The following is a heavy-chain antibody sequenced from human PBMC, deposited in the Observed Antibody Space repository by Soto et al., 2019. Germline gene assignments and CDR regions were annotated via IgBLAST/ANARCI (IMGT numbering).Heavy chain of an antibody. CDR1: GFSLTTGRMG. V-gene: IGHV2-26*01. CDR3: VRVNADSYQFYYGMDV. J-gene: IGHJ6*02. Sequence: QVTLKESGPVLVKPTETLTLTCTVSGFSLTTGRMGVSWIRQSPGKAQEWLAHIFSDNERSYSTSMQGRLTISKDNSGSQVVLSMTHIEPVDSGTYYFVRVNADSYQFYYGMDVWGQGTTVTVSS. CDR2: IFSDNER. D-gene: IGHD4-17*01.